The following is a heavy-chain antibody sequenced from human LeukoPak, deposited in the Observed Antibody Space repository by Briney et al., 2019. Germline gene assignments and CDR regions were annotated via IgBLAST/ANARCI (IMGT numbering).Heavy chain of an antibody. CDR2: ITRSGGT. CDR3: ATWVFLGESGYYDY. J-gene: IGHJ4*02. CDR1: GFTFSTYA. D-gene: IGHD3-10*01. V-gene: IGHV3-23*01. Sequence: PGGSLRLSCAASGFTFSTYAVTWVRQAPGKGLEWVSIITRSGGTYYADSVKGRFPISRDNSKNTLYLQMNSLRAEDTAVYYCATWVFLGESGYYDYWGQGTLVTVSS.